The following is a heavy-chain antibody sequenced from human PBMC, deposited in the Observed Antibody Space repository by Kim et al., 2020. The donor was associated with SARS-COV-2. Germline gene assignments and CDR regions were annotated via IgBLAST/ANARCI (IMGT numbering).Heavy chain of an antibody. CDR3: GGSGSYYNSWFDP. J-gene: IGHJ5*02. V-gene: IGHV4-59*08. D-gene: IGHD3-10*01. CDR2: IYYSGST. Sequence: SETLSLTCTVSGGSISSYYWSWIRQPPGKGLEWIGYIYYSGSTNYNPSLKSRVTISVDTSKNQFSLKLSSVTAADTAVYYCGGSGSYYNSWFDPWGQGPL. CDR1: GGSISSYY.